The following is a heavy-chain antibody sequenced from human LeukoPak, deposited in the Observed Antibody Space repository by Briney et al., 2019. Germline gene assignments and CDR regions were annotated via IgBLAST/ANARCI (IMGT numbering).Heavy chain of an antibody. J-gene: IGHJ6*03. V-gene: IGHV4-34*01. D-gene: IGHD2-2*01. CDR1: GGSFSGYY. Sequence: SETLSLTCAVYGGSFSGYYWSWIRQPPGKGLEWIGEINHSGSTNYNPSLKSRVTISVDTSKNQFSLKLSSVTAADTAVYYCARDLRSYCSSTSCYAGYYYYYYMDVWGKGTTVTVSS. CDR3: ARDLRSYCSSTSCYAGYYYYYYMDV. CDR2: INHSGST.